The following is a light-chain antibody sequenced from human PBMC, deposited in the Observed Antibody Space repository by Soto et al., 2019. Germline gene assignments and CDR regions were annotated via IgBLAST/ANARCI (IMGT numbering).Light chain of an antibody. V-gene: IGKV1-5*03. CDR3: QQYDRGWT. J-gene: IGKJ1*01. Sequence: DIQMTQSPSTLSASVEDRVTITCRASQSISSWLAWYQQKPGKAPKLLIYKASSLENGVTSRFSGSGFGTEFTLTISSLQPDDFATYLCQQYDRGWTFGQGTKVEIK. CDR2: KAS. CDR1: QSISSW.